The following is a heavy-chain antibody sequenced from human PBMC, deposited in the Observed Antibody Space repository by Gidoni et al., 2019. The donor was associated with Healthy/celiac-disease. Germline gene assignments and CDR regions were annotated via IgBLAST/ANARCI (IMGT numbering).Heavy chain of an antibody. J-gene: IGHJ5*02. Sequence: EVQLVESGGGLVQPGRSLRLSCAASGFTFADYAMHWVRQAPGKGLEWVSGISWNSGSIGYADSVKGRFTISRDNAKNSLYLQMNSLRAEDTALYYCAKDYDRITKDSSGWYGHWGQGTLVTVSS. CDR3: AKDYDRITKDSSGWYGH. V-gene: IGHV3-9*01. CDR2: ISWNSGSI. CDR1: GFTFADYA. D-gene: IGHD6-19*01.